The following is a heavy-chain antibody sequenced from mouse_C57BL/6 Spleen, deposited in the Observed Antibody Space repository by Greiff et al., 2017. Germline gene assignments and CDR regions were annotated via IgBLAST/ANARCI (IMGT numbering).Heavy chain of an antibody. CDR3: ARPPHDGYYVDYAMDY. CDR1: GYTFTSYW. V-gene: IGHV1-55*01. D-gene: IGHD2-3*01. J-gene: IGHJ4*01. Sequence: QVQLQQPGAELVKPGASVKMSCKASGYTFTSYWITWVKQRPGQGLEWIGDIYPGSGSTNYNEKFKSKATLTVDPSSSTAYMQLSSLTSEDSSVYYCARPPHDGYYVDYAMDYWGQGTSGTVSS. CDR2: IYPGSGST.